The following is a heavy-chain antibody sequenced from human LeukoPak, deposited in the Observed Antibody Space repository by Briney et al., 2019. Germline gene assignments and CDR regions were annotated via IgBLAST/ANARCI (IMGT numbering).Heavy chain of an antibody. D-gene: IGHD5-12*01. CDR1: GYTFTGYY. CDR3: ARVNSGCDLGYFDY. CDR2: INPNSGGT. Sequence: GASVKVSCKASGYTFTGYYMHWVRQAPGQGLEWMGWINPNSGGTNYAQKFQGWVTMTRDTSISTAYMELSRLRSDDTAVYYCARVNSGCDLGYFDYWGQGTLVTVSS. V-gene: IGHV1-2*04. J-gene: IGHJ4*02.